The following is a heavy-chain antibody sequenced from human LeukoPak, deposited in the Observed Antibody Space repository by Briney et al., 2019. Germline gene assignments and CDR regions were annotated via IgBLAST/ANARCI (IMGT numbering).Heavy chain of an antibody. D-gene: IGHD1-26*01. CDR1: GFTFSSYD. Sequence: PGGSLRLSCAASGFTFSSYDMNWVRQPPGKGLEWVSYISCSGSTIYYADFVKGRFTIPRDNDKNSLYLQMNSLRSDDTAVYYCSRERWYSGRYYTFVGAFDIWGQGTMVTVSS. J-gene: IGHJ3*02. CDR2: ISCSGSTI. V-gene: IGHV3-48*03. CDR3: SRERWYSGRYYTFVGAFDI.